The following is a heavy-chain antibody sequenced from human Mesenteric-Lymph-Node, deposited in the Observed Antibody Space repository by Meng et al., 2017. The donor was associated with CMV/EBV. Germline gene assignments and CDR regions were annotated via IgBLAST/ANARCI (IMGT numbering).Heavy chain of an antibody. D-gene: IGHD2-15*01. J-gene: IGHJ4*02. Sequence: GGSLRLSCAASGFTFSNYAMRWVRQAPGKGLEWVAVISFDGSNKYYADSVKGRFTISRDISKNTLYLQINSLRAEDTAVYYCARPRDGGFGYSDYWGQGILVTVSS. V-gene: IGHV3-30*04. CDR2: ISFDGSNK. CDR3: ARPRDGGFGYSDY. CDR1: GFTFSNYA.